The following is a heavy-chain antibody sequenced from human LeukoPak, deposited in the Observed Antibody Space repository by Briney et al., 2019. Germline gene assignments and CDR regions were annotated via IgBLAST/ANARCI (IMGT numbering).Heavy chain of an antibody. J-gene: IGHJ5*02. D-gene: IGHD2-2*01. CDR3: ARDRPIYCNSTSCYGSWFDP. CDR2: INHSGST. V-gene: IGHV4-4*02. CDR1: GFTLSSYW. Sequence: GSLRLSCAASGFTLSSYWMSWVRQPPGKGLEWIGEINHSGSTNYNPSLKSRVTISVDTSKNQFSLKLSSVTAADTAVYYCARDRPIYCNSTSCYGSWFDPWGQGTLVTVSS.